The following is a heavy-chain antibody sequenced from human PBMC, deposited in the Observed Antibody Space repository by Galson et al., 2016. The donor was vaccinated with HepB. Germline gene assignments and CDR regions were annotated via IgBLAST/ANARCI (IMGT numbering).Heavy chain of an antibody. J-gene: IGHJ4*02. D-gene: IGHD6-25*01. CDR3: ARHPFRAGGGYSSRIDY. V-gene: IGHV4-39*01. Sequence: SETLSLTCTVSGGSISRNTYYWGWIRQPPGKELEWLGSIYSTGAISYNPSLKSRVTLSVDTSKSQFSLRLTSVTAADTAVYFCARHPFRAGGGYSSRIDYWGRGTLVTVSS. CDR1: GGSISRNTYY. CDR2: IYSTGAI.